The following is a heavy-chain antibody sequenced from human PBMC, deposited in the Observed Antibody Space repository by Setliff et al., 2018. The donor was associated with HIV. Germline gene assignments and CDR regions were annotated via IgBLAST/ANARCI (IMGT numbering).Heavy chain of an antibody. V-gene: IGHV3-33*01. CDR3: ARDQEWLVEVEGDALHI. J-gene: IGHJ3*02. CDR1: GFTFSSYG. D-gene: IGHD6-19*01. Sequence: GGSLRLSCAASGFTFSSYGMHWVRQAPGKGLEWVAVIWYDGTNKYYADSVKGRFTISRDKFKNTLFLQMNSLRAEDTAVYYCARDQEWLVEVEGDALHIWGQGTMVT. CDR2: IWYDGTNK.